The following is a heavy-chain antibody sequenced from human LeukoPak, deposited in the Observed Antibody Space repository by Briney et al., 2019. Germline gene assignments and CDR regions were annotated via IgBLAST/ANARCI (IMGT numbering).Heavy chain of an antibody. J-gene: IGHJ5*02. D-gene: IGHD4-17*01. CDR2: ISGSGGST. V-gene: IGHV3-23*01. CDR3: AKDHGLYGDYSLNWFDP. Sequence: GGSLRLSCAASGFTFSSYWMHWVRQAPGKGLEWVSAISGSGGSTYYADSVKGRFTISRDNSKNTLYLQMNSPRAEDTAVYYCAKDHGLYGDYSLNWFDPWGQGTLVTVSS. CDR1: GFTFSSYW.